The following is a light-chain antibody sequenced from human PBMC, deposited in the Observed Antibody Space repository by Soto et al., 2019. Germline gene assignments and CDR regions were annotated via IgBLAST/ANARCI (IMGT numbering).Light chain of an antibody. CDR3: LRYGDSPPAYT. J-gene: IGKJ2*01. V-gene: IGKV3-20*01. Sequence: EIVLTQSPGTVSLSPGERATLSCRASQSVSSRNLAWYRQKPGQAPSLLIFGASNRATGIPDRFSGSGSGTDFTLTISRLEPEDCAVYYCLRYGDSPPAYTFCPGTKLEIK. CDR1: QSVSSRN. CDR2: GAS.